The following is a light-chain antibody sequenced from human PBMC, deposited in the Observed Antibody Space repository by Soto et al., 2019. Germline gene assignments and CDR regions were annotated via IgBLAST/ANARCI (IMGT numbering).Light chain of an antibody. J-gene: IGKJ4*01. Sequence: EVVLTQSPGTLTLSPEERATLSCGASQSISITLAWYQQKPGQAPRLLIYDVSNRATGIPARFSGSGSGTDFTLTISSLEPEDFAVYYCQDRSGLITIGGGTKVEIK. CDR3: QDRSGLIT. V-gene: IGKV3-11*01. CDR1: QSISIT. CDR2: DVS.